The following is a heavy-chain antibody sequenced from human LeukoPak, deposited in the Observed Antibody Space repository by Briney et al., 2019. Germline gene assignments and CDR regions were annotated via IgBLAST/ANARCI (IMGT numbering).Heavy chain of an antibody. D-gene: IGHD3-10*01. V-gene: IGHV3-21*01. J-gene: IGHJ4*02. Sequence: GGSLRLSCAASGFTFSSYSMNWVRQAPGKGLEWVSSISSSSSYMYYADSVKGRFTISRDNAKNSLYLQMNSLRAEDTAVYYCARDLVYWGSGSPFDYWGQGTLVTVSS. CDR2: ISSSSSYM. CDR3: ARDLVYWGSGSPFDY. CDR1: GFTFSSYS.